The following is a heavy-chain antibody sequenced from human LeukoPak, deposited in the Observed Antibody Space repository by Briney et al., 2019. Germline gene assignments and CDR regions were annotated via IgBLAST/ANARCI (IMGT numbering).Heavy chain of an antibody. V-gene: IGHV4-34*01. Sequence: PSETLSLTCAVYGGSFSGYYWSWIRQPPGKGLEWIGEINHSGSTNYNPSIKSRVTISVDTSKSHFSLKLSSVTAADTAVYYCARLVTYCSGGSCFYYFDFWGQGTLVTVSS. J-gene: IGHJ4*02. CDR2: INHSGST. D-gene: IGHD2-15*01. CDR1: GGSFSGYY. CDR3: ARLVTYCSGGSCFYYFDF.